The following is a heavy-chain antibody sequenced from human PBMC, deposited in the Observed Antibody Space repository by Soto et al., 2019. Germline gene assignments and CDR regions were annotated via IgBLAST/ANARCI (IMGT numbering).Heavy chain of an antibody. D-gene: IGHD2-8*02. Sequence: SETLSLTCTVSGDSIGSSKGHWGWIRQPPGKGLEWIATINYSGSAYYIPSLQSRLTVSVDTSKNQFSLKLSSVTATDTAIYYCVNVYCTDYSCSSVHLGQGALVTVSS. CDR3: VNVYCTDYSCSSVH. J-gene: IGHJ4*02. CDR1: GDSIGSSKGH. CDR2: INYSGSA. V-gene: IGHV4-39*01.